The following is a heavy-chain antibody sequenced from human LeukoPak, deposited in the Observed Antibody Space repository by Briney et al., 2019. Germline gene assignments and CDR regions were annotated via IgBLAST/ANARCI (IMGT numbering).Heavy chain of an antibody. CDR2: ISAYNGNT. J-gene: IGHJ5*02. CDR3: ARDLIDCSGGSCYDWFDP. CDR1: GYTFTSYG. V-gene: IGHV1-18*04. Sequence: GASVTVSCKASGYTFTSYGISWVRQAPGQGLEWMGWISAYNGNTNYAQKLQGRVTMTTDTSTSTAYMELRSLRSDDTAVYYCARDLIDCSGGSCYDWFDPWGQGTLVTVSS. D-gene: IGHD2-15*01.